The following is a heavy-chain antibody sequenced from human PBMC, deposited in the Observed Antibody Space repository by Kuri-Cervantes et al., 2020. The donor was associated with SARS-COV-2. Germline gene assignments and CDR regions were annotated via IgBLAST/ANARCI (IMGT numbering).Heavy chain of an antibody. CDR2: IWYDGSNK. CDR1: GFTFSSYG. CDR3: ASEMENGPGDGLVVPAAIDY. Sequence: GGSLRLSCAASGFTFSSYGMHWVRQAPGKGLEWVAVIWYDGSNKYYADSVKGRFTISRDNSKNTLYLQMNSLRAEDTAVYYCASEMENGPGDGLVVPAAIDYWGQGTLVTVSS. V-gene: IGHV3-33*01. D-gene: IGHD2-2*01. J-gene: IGHJ4*02.